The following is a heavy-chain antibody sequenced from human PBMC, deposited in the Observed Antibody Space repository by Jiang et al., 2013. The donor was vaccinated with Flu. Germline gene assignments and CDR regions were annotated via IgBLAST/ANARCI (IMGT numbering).Heavy chain of an antibody. CDR1: GVSINSYY. Sequence: SGSGLVKPSETLSLNCTVSGVSINSYYWNWIRQPPGKGLEWIGYIYYSGTTFYNPSLKSRVTISVDTSKNQFSLSLRSVTAADTAVYYCASFGPLAVGAHRWAFDSWGQGSPGHRLL. CDR3: ASFGPLAVGAHRWAFDS. V-gene: IGHV4-59*01. CDR2: IYYSGTT. D-gene: IGHD3-16*01. J-gene: IGHJ4*03.